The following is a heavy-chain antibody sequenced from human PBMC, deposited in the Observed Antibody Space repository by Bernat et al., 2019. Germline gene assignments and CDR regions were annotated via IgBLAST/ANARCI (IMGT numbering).Heavy chain of an antibody. CDR2: ISYDGRNK. J-gene: IGHJ4*02. D-gene: IGHD3-22*01. CDR3: ARGGYYYDPTNDY. V-gene: IGHV3-30*04. Sequence: QVQLAESGGGVVQPGRSLRLSCAASGFTFSSYAMHWVRQAPGKGLEWVAVISYDGRNKYYADSVKGRITISRDNSKNTLYLQMNSLRAEDTAVYYCARGGYYYDPTNDYWGQGTLVTVSS. CDR1: GFTFSSYA.